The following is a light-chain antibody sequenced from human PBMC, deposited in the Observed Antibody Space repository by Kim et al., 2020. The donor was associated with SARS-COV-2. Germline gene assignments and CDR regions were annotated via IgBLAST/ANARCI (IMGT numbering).Light chain of an antibody. Sequence: DIQMTQSPSTLSASVGDRVTITCRASRNIDNYLAWYQQKPGKAPTLLIYRASTLESGDPSRFSGGGSGTEFTLTISSLQPDDFATYYCQQYYSYWTFGQGTKVEIK. CDR3: QQYYSYWT. V-gene: IGKV1-5*03. CDR2: RAS. J-gene: IGKJ1*01. CDR1: RNIDNY.